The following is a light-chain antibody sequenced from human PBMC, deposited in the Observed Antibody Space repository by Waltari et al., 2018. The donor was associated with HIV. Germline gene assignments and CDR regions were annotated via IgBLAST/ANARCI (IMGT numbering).Light chain of an antibody. CDR1: QRVSRN. CDR3: HQYNNWPIYS. V-gene: IGKV3-15*01. Sequence: EIVMTQSPATLSVSPGERATLSCRASQRVSRNLAWYQQKPGQAPRLLIYGASTRATCIPVRFSGNGSGTEFTLTISSLQSEDFVLYYCHQYNNWPIYSFGQGTKLEIK. CDR2: GAS. J-gene: IGKJ2*03.